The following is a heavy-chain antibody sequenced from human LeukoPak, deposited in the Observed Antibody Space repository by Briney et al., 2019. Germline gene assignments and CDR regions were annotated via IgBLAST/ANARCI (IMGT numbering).Heavy chain of an antibody. J-gene: IGHJ6*03. CDR3: ARARGRPDFYYYMDV. CDR2: IYHSGST. CDR1: GYSISSGYY. Sequence: SETLSLTCTVSGYSISSGYYWGWIRQPPGKGLEWIGNIYHSGSTYYNPSLKSRVTISVDTSKNQFSLKLSSVTAADTAVYCCARARGRPDFYYYMDVWGKGTTVTVSS. V-gene: IGHV4-38-2*02.